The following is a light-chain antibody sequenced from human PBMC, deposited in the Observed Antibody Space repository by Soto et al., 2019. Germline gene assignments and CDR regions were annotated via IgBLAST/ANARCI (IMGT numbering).Light chain of an antibody. CDR2: DAS. CDR3: QQYNSYPGDT. J-gene: IGKJ2*01. V-gene: IGKV1-5*01. Sequence: DIQMTQSPSTLSASVGDRVTITCRASQSISSWLAWYQQKPGKAPKLLIYDASSLESGVPSRFSGSGSGTEFTLTISSLQPDDFATYYCQQYNSYPGDTIGQGTKLEIK. CDR1: QSISSW.